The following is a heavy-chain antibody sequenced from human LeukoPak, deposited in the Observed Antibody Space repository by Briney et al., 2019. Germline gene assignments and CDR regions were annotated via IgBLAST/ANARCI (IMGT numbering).Heavy chain of an antibody. D-gene: IGHD3-3*01. CDR1: GGTFGSYA. J-gene: IGHJ5*02. V-gene: IGHV1-69*04. CDR3: AREARYYDFWSGPNWFDP. CDR2: IIPIFGIA. Sequence: SVKVSCKASGGTFGSYAISWVRQAPGQGLEWMGRIIPIFGIANYAQKFQGRVTITADKSTSTAYMELSSLRSEDTAVYYCAREARYYDFWSGPNWFDPWGQGTLVTVSS.